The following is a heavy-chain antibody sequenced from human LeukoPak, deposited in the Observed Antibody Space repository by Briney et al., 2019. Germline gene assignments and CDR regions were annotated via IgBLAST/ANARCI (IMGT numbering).Heavy chain of an antibody. CDR2: IYHSGST. CDR3: ARSDPLLSSGWYVNYYYYMDV. D-gene: IGHD6-19*01. Sequence: SETLSLTCTVSGYSISSGYYWGWIRQPPGKGLEWIGSIYHSGSTYYNPSLKSRVTISVDTSKNQFSLKLSSVTAADTAVYYCARSDPLLSSGWYVNYYYYMDVWGKGTTVTVSS. CDR1: GYSISSGYY. J-gene: IGHJ6*03. V-gene: IGHV4-38-2*02.